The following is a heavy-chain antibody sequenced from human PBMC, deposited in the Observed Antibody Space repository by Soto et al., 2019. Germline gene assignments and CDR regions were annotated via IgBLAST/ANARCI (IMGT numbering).Heavy chain of an antibody. CDR1: GYTFTGYY. CDR3: ARGVLPVITMVRGVRGGYYMDV. Sequence: ASVKVSCKASGYTFTGYYMHWVRQAPGQGLEWMGWINPNSGGTNYAQKFQGWVTMTRDTSISTAYMELSRLRSDDTAVYYCARGVLPVITMVRGVRGGYYMDVWGKGTTVTVSS. J-gene: IGHJ6*03. V-gene: IGHV1-2*04. D-gene: IGHD3-10*01. CDR2: INPNSGGT.